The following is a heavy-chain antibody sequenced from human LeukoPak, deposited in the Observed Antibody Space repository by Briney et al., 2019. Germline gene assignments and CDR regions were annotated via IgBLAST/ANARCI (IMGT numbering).Heavy chain of an antibody. CDR1: GFTFTSSA. Sequence: ASVKVSCKASGFTFTSSAMQWVRQARGQRLEWIGWIVVSSGNTNYAQKFQERVTITRDMSTSTAYMELSSLRSEDTAVYYCAALNQAGYASFDYWGQGTLVTVSS. CDR2: IVVSSGNT. V-gene: IGHV1-58*02. D-gene: IGHD5-12*01. CDR3: AALNQAGYASFDY. J-gene: IGHJ4*02.